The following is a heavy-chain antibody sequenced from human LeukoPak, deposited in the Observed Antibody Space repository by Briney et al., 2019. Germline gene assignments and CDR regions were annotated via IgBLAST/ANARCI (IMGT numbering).Heavy chain of an antibody. V-gene: IGHV1-69*05. Sequence: ASVKVSCKASGGTFSSYAISWVRQAPGQGLEWMGGIIPIFGTANYAQKFQGRVTITTDESTSTAYMELSSLRSEDTAVYYCARDKIKSDGLLDYYYMDVWGKGTTVTVSS. D-gene: IGHD1-26*01. J-gene: IGHJ6*03. CDR3: ARDKIKSDGLLDYYYMDV. CDR1: GGTFSSYA. CDR2: IIPIFGTA.